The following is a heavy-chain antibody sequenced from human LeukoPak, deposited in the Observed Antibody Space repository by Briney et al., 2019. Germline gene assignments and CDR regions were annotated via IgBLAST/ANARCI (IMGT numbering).Heavy chain of an antibody. CDR3: AKIRCGGDCYPPVLGPFDY. J-gene: IGHJ4*02. CDR1: GFTFSSYG. CDR2: ISGSGGST. V-gene: IGHV3-23*01. D-gene: IGHD2-21*02. Sequence: PGRSLRLSCAASGFTFSSYGMSWVRQAPGKGLEWVSAISGSGGSTYYADSVKGRFTISRDNSKNTLYLQMNSLRAEDTAVYYCAKIRCGGDCYPPVLGPFDYWGQGTLVTVSS.